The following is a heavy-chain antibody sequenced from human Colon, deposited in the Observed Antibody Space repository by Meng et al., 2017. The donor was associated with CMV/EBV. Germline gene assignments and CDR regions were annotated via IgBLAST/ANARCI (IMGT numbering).Heavy chain of an antibody. CDR1: GFTFSSYS. V-gene: IGHV3-21*01. D-gene: IGHD2-15*01. Sequence: GESLKISCVASGFTFSSYSMNWVRQAPGKGLEWVSSISSSSDYIFYADSLKGRFTFSRDNAENSLYLRMNSLRAEDTAVYYCARSYCSSDRCYRTFDMWGQGTMVTVSS. CDR3: ARSYCSSDRCYRTFDM. J-gene: IGHJ3*02. CDR2: ISSSSDYI.